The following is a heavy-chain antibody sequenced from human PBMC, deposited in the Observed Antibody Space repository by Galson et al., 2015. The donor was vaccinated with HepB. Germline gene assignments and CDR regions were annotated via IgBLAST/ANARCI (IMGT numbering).Heavy chain of an antibody. CDR3: ARVAGVEWYDSSGYWPMKYYYYGMDV. V-gene: IGHV1-18*04. D-gene: IGHD3-22*01. Sequence: SVKVSCKASGYTFTSYGISWVRQAPGQGLEWMGWISAYNGNTNYAQKLQGRVTMTTDTSTSTAYMELRSLRSDDTAVYYCARVAGVEWYDSSGYWPMKYYYYGMDVWGQGTTVTVSS. CDR2: ISAYNGNT. CDR1: GYTFTSYG. J-gene: IGHJ6*02.